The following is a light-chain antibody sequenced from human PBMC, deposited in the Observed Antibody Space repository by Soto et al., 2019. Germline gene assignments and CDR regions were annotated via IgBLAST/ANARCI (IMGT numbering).Light chain of an antibody. CDR1: QSVSSK. Sequence: RAMTQSPATLSVSARERANLSCRASQSVSSKLAWYQQKRGQAPRLLIYGASTRATGIPARFSGSGSGTDFTLTISRLEPEDFAVYYCQQYGRSGTFGQGTKVDI. CDR2: GAS. J-gene: IGKJ1*01. CDR3: QQYGRSGT. V-gene: IGKV3D-15*01.